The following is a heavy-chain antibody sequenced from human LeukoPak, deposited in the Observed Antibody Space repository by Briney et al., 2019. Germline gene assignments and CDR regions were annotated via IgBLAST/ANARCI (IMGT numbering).Heavy chain of an antibody. D-gene: IGHD6-6*01. CDR1: GGTFSSYA. CDR2: IIPILGIA. J-gene: IGHJ5*02. Sequence: GASVKVSCKASGGTFSSYAISWVRQAPGQGLEWMERIIPILGIANYAQKFQGRVTITADKSTSTAYMELSSLRSEDTAVYYCAREASTFDSSSAGLDWFDPWGQGTLVTVSS. V-gene: IGHV1-69*04. CDR3: AREASTFDSSSAGLDWFDP.